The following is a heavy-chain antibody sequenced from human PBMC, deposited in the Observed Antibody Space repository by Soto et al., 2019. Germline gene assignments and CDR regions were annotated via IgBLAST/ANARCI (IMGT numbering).Heavy chain of an antibody. V-gene: IGHV3-30-3*02. Sequence: QVQLVESGGGVVQPGRSLRLSCAASGFTFSSYAMHWVRQAPGKGLEWVAVISYDGSNKYYADSVKGRFTISRDNSKNKLYLQMNSLGAEDTAVYYCAKLRQYDYWGQGTLVTVSS. D-gene: IGHD2-2*01. CDR2: ISYDGSNK. CDR1: GFTFSSYA. J-gene: IGHJ4*02. CDR3: AKLRQYDY.